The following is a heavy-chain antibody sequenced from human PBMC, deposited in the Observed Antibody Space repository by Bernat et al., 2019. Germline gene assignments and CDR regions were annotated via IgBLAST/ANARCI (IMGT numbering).Heavy chain of an antibody. V-gene: IGHV3-66*01. CDR1: GFTVSCNY. J-gene: IGHJ3*02. CDR2: IYSGGNT. Sequence: EVQLVESGGGLVQRGGSLRLSCAASGFTVSCNYMSWVRQAPGKGLEWVSIIYSGGNTYYADSVKGRFTISRDNSKNTLYLQMNSLRVEDTAVYYCARLYDAFDIWGQGTKVTVSS. CDR3: ARLYDAFDI.